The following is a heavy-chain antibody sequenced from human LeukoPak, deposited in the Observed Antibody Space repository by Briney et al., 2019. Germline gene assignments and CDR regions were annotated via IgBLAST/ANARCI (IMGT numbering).Heavy chain of an antibody. Sequence: GGSLRLSCVASGFTFSAYAVGWVRQAPGKGLEWVSVIYSGGSTYHADSVKGRFTISRDNSKNTLYLQMNSLRAEDTAVYYCARGHISMIVAPYYMDVWGKGTTVTVSS. CDR3: ARGHISMIVAPYYMDV. CDR1: GFTFSAYA. D-gene: IGHD3-22*01. J-gene: IGHJ6*03. V-gene: IGHV3-53*01. CDR2: IYSGGST.